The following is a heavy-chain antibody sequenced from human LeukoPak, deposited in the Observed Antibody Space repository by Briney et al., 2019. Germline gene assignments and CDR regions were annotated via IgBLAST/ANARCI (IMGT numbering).Heavy chain of an antibody. CDR1: GGSISSGDYY. Sequence: PSETLSLTCSVSGGSISSGDYYWSWIRQPPGKGLEWIGYIYYSGSTYYNPSLKSRVTISLDTSKSQFSLKLSSVTAADTAVYYCAKEMVRGVITYNWFDPWGQGTLVTVSS. D-gene: IGHD3-10*01. CDR2: IYYSGST. V-gene: IGHV4-30-4*01. J-gene: IGHJ5*02. CDR3: AKEMVRGVITYNWFDP.